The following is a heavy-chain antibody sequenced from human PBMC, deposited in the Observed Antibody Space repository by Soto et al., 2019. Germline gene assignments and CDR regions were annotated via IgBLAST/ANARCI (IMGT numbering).Heavy chain of an antibody. CDR3: ASTSIAAQYYFDY. Sequence: GASVKVSCKASGGTFSSYAISWVLQAPGQGLEWMGGIIPIFGTANYAQKFQGRVTITADESTSTAYMELSSLRSEDTAVYYCASTSIAAQYYFDYWGQGTLVTVSS. J-gene: IGHJ4*02. V-gene: IGHV1-69*13. CDR2: IIPIFGTA. CDR1: GGTFSSYA. D-gene: IGHD6-6*01.